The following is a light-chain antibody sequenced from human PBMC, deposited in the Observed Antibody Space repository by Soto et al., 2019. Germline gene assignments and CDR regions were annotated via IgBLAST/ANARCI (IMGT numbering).Light chain of an antibody. CDR1: QSVRRSY. Sequence: ELLLNQSPCTLPLSLGERATLSCGASQSVRRSYLAWYQQKPGHAPRLLIYGASTRAAGIPERFSGSGSGTDFTLTISRLEPEDFALYYCQQFSSYPLTFGGGTKVDIK. CDR3: QQFSSYPLT. J-gene: IGKJ4*01. V-gene: IGKV3-20*01. CDR2: GAS.